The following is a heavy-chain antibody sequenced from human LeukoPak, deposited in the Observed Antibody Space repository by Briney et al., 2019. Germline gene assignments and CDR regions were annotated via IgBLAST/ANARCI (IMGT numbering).Heavy chain of an antibody. J-gene: IGHJ6*03. CDR3: ARDPEVPDYYSYMDV. Sequence: GGSLRLSCTGSGFIFSSYGLFWVRQAPGKGLEWVSAISSGGAYTYYTDSVKGRFTISRDNALNSVSLQMNGLRAEDTAIYYCARDPEVPDYYSYMDVWGKGTTVTVSS. CDR2: ISSGGAYT. V-gene: IGHV3-21*01. CDR1: GFIFSSYG.